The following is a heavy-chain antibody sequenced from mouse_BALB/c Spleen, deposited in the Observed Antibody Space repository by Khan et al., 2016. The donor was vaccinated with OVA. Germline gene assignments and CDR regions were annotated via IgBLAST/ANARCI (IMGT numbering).Heavy chain of an antibody. CDR3: ARIYGGDFDY. D-gene: IGHD1-1*01. CDR2: ISYSGNT. CDR1: GYSITSDYA. J-gene: IGHJ2*01. V-gene: IGHV3-2*02. Sequence: VQLQQSGPGLVKPSQSLSLTCTVTGYSITSDYAWNWIRQFPGNKLEWMGYISYSGNTKYNPSLKSRISITRDTSKNQFFLQLNSVTTEDTATYYCARIYGGDFDYCGQGTTLTVSS.